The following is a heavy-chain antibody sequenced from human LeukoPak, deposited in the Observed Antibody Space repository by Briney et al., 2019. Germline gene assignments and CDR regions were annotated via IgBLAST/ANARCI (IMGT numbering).Heavy chain of an antibody. Sequence: SETLSLTSTVSGGSISSYYWSWIRQPPGKGLEWIGYIYYSGSTNYNPSLKSRVTISVDTSKNQFSLKLSSVTAADTAVYYCAREAYDSSGYYYVFDYWGQGTLVTVSS. CDR2: IYYSGST. CDR1: GGSISSYY. CDR3: AREAYDSSGYYYVFDY. J-gene: IGHJ4*02. D-gene: IGHD3-22*01. V-gene: IGHV4-59*01.